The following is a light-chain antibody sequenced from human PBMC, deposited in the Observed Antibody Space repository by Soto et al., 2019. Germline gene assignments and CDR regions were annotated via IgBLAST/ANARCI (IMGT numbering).Light chain of an antibody. V-gene: IGLV2-14*03. Sequence: QSALTQPASVSGSPGQSIAISCTGSSSDVGAYNYVSWFQQHPGKAPKLMIYDVGSRPSGVSNRFSGSKSGNTASLTISGLQAEDEADYYSRSYTTTTTYVFGTGTKLTVL. CDR3: RSYTTTTTYV. CDR2: DVG. CDR1: SSDVGAYNY. J-gene: IGLJ1*01.